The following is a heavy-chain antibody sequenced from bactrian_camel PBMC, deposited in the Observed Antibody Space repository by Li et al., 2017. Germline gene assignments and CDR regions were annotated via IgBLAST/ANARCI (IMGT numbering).Heavy chain of an antibody. V-gene: IGHV3S53*01. CDR3: MAEISPAGYCNPIIVGDFGY. Sequence: HVQLVESGGGSVQAGGSLRLSCSASGTFYTADCMGWFRQAPGKEREGVAAFDTDGTVIYADAVKGRFTISENSAADTLYLQMDNLKPEDTGVYYCMAEISPAGYCNPIIVGDFGYRGQGTQVTVS. CDR2: FDTDGTV. CDR1: GTFYTADC. J-gene: IGHJ6*01. D-gene: IGHD2*01.